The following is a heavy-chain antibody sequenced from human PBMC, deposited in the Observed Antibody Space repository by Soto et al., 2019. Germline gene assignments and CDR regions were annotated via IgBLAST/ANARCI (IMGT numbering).Heavy chain of an antibody. V-gene: IGHV4-61*08. Sequence: SETLSLTCTVSGGSISSGDYYWSWIRQPPGKGLEWIGYIYYSGSTNYNPSLKSRVTISVDTFKNQFSLKLSSVTAADTAVYYCARDLTMVRGVIITYYGMDVWGQGTTVTVSS. CDR3: ARDLTMVRGVIITYYGMDV. CDR2: IYYSGST. CDR1: GGSISSGDYY. J-gene: IGHJ6*02. D-gene: IGHD3-10*01.